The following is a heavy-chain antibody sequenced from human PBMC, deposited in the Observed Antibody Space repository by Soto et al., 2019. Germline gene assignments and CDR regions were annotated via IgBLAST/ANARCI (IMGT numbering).Heavy chain of an antibody. CDR3: GRDDDYPDNGFDY. V-gene: IGHV3-33*01. CDR1: GFTFSRHG. J-gene: IGHJ4*02. Sequence: QVQLVESGGGVVQPGTSLRLSCAASGFTFSRHGMHWVRQTPGKGLEWLAVILNDASGHWYADSVKGRFTISRDNFENTLDLQMNGLRLEDTAMYYCGRDDDYPDNGFDYWGQGTLVTVSS. CDR2: ILNDASGH. D-gene: IGHD4-17*01.